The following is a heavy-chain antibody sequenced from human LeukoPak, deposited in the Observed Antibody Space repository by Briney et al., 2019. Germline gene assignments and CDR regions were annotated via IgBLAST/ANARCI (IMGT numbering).Heavy chain of an antibody. CDR1: GFTFSNYA. V-gene: IGHV3-23*01. J-gene: IGHJ4*02. CDR2: ISGSGGTS. D-gene: IGHD5-18*01. Sequence: AGGSLRLSSAASGFTFSNYAMRWVRQAPGKGLKWASGISGSGGTSYYADSVKGRFTISRDNSKNTLYLQMNSLRVEDTAVYYCAKDNGYSFGTHFDYWSQGILVNVFS. CDR3: AKDNGYSFGTHFDY.